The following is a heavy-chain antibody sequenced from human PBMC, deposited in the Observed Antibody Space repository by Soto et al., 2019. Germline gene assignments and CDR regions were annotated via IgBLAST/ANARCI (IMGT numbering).Heavy chain of an antibody. V-gene: IGHV3-30-3*01. CDR2: ISYDGSNK. D-gene: IGHD6-13*01. J-gene: IGHJ6*02. CDR1: GFTFSSYA. Sequence: QVQLVESGGGVVQPGRSLRLSCAASGFTFSSYAMHWVRQAPGKGLEWVAVISYDGSNKYYADSVKGRFTISRDNSKNTLYLQMNSLRAEDTAVYYCARVDRYSSSWAGRNYYYYGMDVWGQGTTVTVSS. CDR3: ARVDRYSSSWAGRNYYYYGMDV.